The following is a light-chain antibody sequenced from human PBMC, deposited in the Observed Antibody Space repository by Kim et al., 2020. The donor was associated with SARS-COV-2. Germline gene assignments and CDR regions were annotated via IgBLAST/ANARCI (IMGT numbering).Light chain of an antibody. V-gene: IGKV3-20*01. CDR2: GAS. Sequence: EIVLTQSPGTLSLSPGERATPSCRASQSVSSSYLAWYQQKPGQAPRLLIYGASSRATGIPDRFSGSGSGTDCTLTISRLEPEDVAVYYCQQYGRSPLTFGQGTKVDIK. J-gene: IGKJ1*01. CDR3: QQYGRSPLT. CDR1: QSVSSSY.